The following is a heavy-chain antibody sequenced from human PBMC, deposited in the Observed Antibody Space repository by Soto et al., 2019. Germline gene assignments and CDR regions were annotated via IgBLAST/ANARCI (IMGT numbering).Heavy chain of an antibody. D-gene: IGHD3-10*01. Sequence: ASVKVSCKASGYTLTSYYMHWVRQAPGQGLEWMGIINPSGGSTSYAQKFQGRVTMTRDTSTSTVYMELSSLRSEDTAVYYCARGLTMVRGVKSPYGMDVWGQGTTVTVSS. CDR1: GYTLTSYY. CDR3: ARGLTMVRGVKSPYGMDV. CDR2: INPSGGST. J-gene: IGHJ6*01. V-gene: IGHV1-46*01.